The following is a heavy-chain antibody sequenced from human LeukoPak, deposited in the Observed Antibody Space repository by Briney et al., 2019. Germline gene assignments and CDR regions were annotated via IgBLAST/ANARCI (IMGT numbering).Heavy chain of an antibody. CDR2: ISGSGGST. Sequence: GGSLRLSCAASGFTFSSYAMSWVRQAPGKGLEWVSAISGSGGSTYYADSVKGRFTISRDNSKNTLCLQMNSLRAEDTAVYYCAKGEGGYGVCFDYWGQGTLVTVSS. V-gene: IGHV3-23*01. J-gene: IGHJ4*02. D-gene: IGHD4-17*01. CDR3: AKGEGGYGVCFDY. CDR1: GFTFSSYA.